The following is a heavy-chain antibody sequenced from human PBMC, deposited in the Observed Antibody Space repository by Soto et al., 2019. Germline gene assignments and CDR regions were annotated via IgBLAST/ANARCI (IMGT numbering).Heavy chain of an antibody. D-gene: IGHD3-3*02. Sequence: GESLKISCTASGYNFNNNWIGWVRQTPGKGLEWMGRIEPSDSYIDYSPSFKGHVTISSDKSIKTVYLQWSSLKASDTAMYYCARLSSLSSIIRLANYFDYWCQGPLVTVSS. CDR2: IEPSDSYI. CDR3: ARLSSLSSIIRLANYFDY. CDR1: GYNFNNNW. V-gene: IGHV5-10-1*01. J-gene: IGHJ4*02.